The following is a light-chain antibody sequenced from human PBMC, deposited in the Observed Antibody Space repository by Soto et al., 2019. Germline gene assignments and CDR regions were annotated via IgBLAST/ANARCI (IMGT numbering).Light chain of an antibody. Sequence: DIQVTQSPSSLSASAGDRVTITCRASQDIKNYLNWYQRKPGTAPRLLIYAASNLHSGVPSTFSASGSGTDFALNISSLQADDFGTYYCQQGFSLPWTFGQGTKVEVK. CDR1: QDIKNY. CDR3: QQGFSLPWT. V-gene: IGKV1-39*01. CDR2: AAS. J-gene: IGKJ1*01.